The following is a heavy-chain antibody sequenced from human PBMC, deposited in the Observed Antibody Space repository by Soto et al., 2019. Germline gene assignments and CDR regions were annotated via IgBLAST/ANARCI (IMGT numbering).Heavy chain of an antibody. CDR2: IDQDGSEK. J-gene: IGHJ4*02. CDR3: ARRREGTGRTLDY. CDR1: GFTFRAYW. Sequence: EVHLVESGGGLVQRGGSLRLSCAASGFTFRAYWMSWVRQAPGKGLEWVANIDQDGSEKYYVDSVRGRFTISRDNAHNSLYLQTNSLRDEDTAVYFCARRREGTGRTLDYWGQGTLVTVSS. V-gene: IGHV3-7*05. D-gene: IGHD1-1*01.